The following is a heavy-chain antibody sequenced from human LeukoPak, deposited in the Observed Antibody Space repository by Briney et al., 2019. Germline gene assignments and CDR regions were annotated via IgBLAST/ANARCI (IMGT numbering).Heavy chain of an antibody. CDR1: GGSISSADYY. CDR3: ASQIVGAFFAD. Sequence: SQTLSLTCTVSGGSISSADYYWSWIRQYPGKGLEWIGYTHYTGTTYYNPSLKSRVTISLDTSKNQFPLKLSSVTAADTAIYYCASQIVGAFFADWGQGTLVTVSS. V-gene: IGHV4-31*03. CDR2: THYTGTT. J-gene: IGHJ4*02. D-gene: IGHD1-26*01.